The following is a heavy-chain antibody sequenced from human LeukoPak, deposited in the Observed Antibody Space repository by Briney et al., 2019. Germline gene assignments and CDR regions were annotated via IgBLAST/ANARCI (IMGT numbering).Heavy chain of an antibody. Sequence: PGGALRLSRAASGFTVSSNYMSWVRQAPGKGLEWVSVIYSGGSTYYADSVKGRFTISRDNSKNTLYLQMNSLRAEDAAVYYCASHLSTGYYDGYFDLWGRGTLATVPS. CDR3: ASHLSTGYYDGYFDL. D-gene: IGHD3-22*01. V-gene: IGHV3-53*01. J-gene: IGHJ2*01. CDR1: GFTVSSNY. CDR2: IYSGGST.